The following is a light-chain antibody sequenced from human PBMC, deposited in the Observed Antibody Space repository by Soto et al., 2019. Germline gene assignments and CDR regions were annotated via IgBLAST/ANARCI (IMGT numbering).Light chain of an antibody. CDR1: QSVRSN. J-gene: IGKJ1*01. CDR2: GAS. Sequence: EIVMTQFPATLSVSPGERATLSCRASQSVRSNLAWYQQKPGQAPRLLIYGASTRATGTPARFSGSGSGTEFTLTISSLQSEDFAVYYCQQYNNWPPWTFGQGTKVDIK. V-gene: IGKV3D-15*01. CDR3: QQYNNWPPWT.